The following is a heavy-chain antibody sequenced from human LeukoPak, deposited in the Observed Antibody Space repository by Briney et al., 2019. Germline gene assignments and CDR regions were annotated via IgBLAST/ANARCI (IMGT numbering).Heavy chain of an antibody. CDR2: IYYSGST. CDR3: ARDLYYGSGSYYYYYMDV. V-gene: IGHV4-39*07. D-gene: IGHD3-10*01. J-gene: IGHJ6*03. CDR1: GDSISSSSYY. Sequence: SETLSLTCTVSGDSISSSSYYWGWIRQPPGKGLEWIGSIYYSGSTDYNPSLKSRVTMSVDTSKNQFSLKLSSVTAADTAVYHCARDLYYGSGSYYYYYMDVWGKGTTVTISS.